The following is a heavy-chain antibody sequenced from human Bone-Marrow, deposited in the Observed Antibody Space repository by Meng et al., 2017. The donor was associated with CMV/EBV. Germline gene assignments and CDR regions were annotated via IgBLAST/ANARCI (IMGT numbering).Heavy chain of an antibody. CDR1: GYTFTNYG. Sequence: ASVKVSCKASGYTFTNYGISWVRQAPGQELEWMGWISAYNGNTNYAQKLQGRVTMPTDTSTSTAYMELRSLRSDDTTVYYCAREPSGIAVAGPDYWGQGTLVTVSS. V-gene: IGHV1-18*01. CDR2: ISAYNGNT. J-gene: IGHJ4*02. CDR3: AREPSGIAVAGPDY. D-gene: IGHD6-19*01.